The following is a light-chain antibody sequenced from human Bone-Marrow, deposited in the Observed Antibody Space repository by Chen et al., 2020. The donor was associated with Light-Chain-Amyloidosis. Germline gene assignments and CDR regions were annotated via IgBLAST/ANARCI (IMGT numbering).Light chain of an antibody. V-gene: IGLV2-14*01. CDR3: SSYTSSSTL. Sequence: QSALTQPASVSGSPGQSITISCTGTSRDVGGYNYVSWYQQHSGKAPTLMIYEVSHRPSGVSHRFSGSKSVNTASLTISGLQAEDEADYYGSSYTSSSTLFGGGTKLTVL. CDR2: EVS. CDR1: SRDVGGYNY. J-gene: IGLJ2*01.